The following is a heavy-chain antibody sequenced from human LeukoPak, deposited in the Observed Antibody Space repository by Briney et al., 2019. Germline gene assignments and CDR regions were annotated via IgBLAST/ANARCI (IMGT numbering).Heavy chain of an antibody. CDR2: INPNSGGT. D-gene: IGHD2-2*01. Sequence: ASVKVSCKASGYTFTCYYMHWVRQAPGQGLEWMGRINPNSGGTNYAQKFQGRVTMTRDTSISTAYMELSRLRSDDTAVYYCARDRRFEWLGSSTSCFDYWGQGTLVTVSS. J-gene: IGHJ4*02. CDR1: GYTFTCYY. CDR3: ARDRRFEWLGSSTSCFDY. V-gene: IGHV1-2*06.